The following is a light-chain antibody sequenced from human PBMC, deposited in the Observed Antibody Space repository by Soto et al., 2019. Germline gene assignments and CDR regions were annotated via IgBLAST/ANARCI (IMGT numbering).Light chain of an antibody. CDR1: TSDVGAYNY. CDR2: EVS. Sequence: QSALAHPASVSWSPGQSLTVSCTGTTSDVGAYNYVSWYQQYPGKAPKLIIYEVSNRPSGISDRFSGSKSGNTASLTISGLQTEDEADFYCSSYTTASTYVFGTGTKVTVL. J-gene: IGLJ1*01. V-gene: IGLV2-14*01. CDR3: SSYTTASTYV.